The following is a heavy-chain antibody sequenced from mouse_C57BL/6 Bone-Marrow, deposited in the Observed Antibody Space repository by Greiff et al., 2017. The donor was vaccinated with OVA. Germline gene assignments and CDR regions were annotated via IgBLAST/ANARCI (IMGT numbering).Heavy chain of an antibody. CDR2: IYPRSGNT. CDR1: GYTFTSYG. D-gene: IGHD1-1*01. J-gene: IGHJ4*01. V-gene: IGHV1-81*01. Sequence: ESGAELARPGASVKLSCKASGYTFTSYGISWVKQRTGQGLEWIGEIYPRSGNTYYNEKFKGKATLTADKSSSTAYMELRSLTSEDSAVYFCARAPFYYCGRSLCYAMDYWGQGTSVTVSS. CDR3: ARAPFYYCGRSLCYAMDY.